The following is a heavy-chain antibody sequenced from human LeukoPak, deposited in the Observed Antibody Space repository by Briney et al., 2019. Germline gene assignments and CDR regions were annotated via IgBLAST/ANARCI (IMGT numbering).Heavy chain of an antibody. Sequence: SETLSLTCIVPGGSISSSSYYWAWIRQSPGKGLEWIGTFSSGGSAYYNPSLTSRVSISKDTSDNQFSLRLYSVTAADTAVYYCARTQTGTMYDVWGQGTQVTVSS. CDR3: ARTQTGTMYDV. CDR1: GGSISSSSYY. D-gene: IGHD1-7*01. V-gene: IGHV4-39*07. J-gene: IGHJ4*02. CDR2: FSSGGSA.